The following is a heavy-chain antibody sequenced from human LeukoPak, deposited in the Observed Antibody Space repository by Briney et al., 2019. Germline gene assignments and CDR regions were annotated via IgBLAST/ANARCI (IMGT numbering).Heavy chain of an antibody. Sequence: PGGSLRLSCAASGFTFSSYGMHWVRQAPGKGLEWVAVISYDGSNKYYADSVKGRFTISRDNAKNSLYLQMNSLRAEDTAVYYCARGFYYDFWSGLDFDYWGQGTLVTVSS. CDR3: ARGFYYDFWSGLDFDY. CDR2: ISYDGSNK. V-gene: IGHV3-30*03. CDR1: GFTFSSYG. D-gene: IGHD3-3*01. J-gene: IGHJ4*02.